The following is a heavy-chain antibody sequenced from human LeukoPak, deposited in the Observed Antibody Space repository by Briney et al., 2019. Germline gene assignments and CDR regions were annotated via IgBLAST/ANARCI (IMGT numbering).Heavy chain of an antibody. CDR2: IIPIFGTA. Sequence: SVKVSCKASGGTFSSYAISWVRQAPGQGLEWMGGIIPIFGTANYAQKLQGRVTMTTDTSTSTAYMELRSLRSDDTAVYYCARDRLPYSSSSDYFDYCGQGTLVTVSS. J-gene: IGHJ4*02. CDR3: ARDRLPYSSSSDYFDY. V-gene: IGHV1-69*05. D-gene: IGHD6-6*01. CDR1: GGTFSSYA.